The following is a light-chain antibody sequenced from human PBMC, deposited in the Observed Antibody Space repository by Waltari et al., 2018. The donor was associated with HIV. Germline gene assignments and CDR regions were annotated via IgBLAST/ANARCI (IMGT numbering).Light chain of an antibody. Sequence: QSALTQPASVSGSPGQSITISCTGTSSDVGSYNLVSWYQHYPGKAPKVLIYEVSKRPSGVSNRFSGSKSGNTASLTISGLQAEDEADYYCCLYAGSSAVVFGGGTKLTVL. CDR3: CLYAGSSAVV. CDR2: EVS. V-gene: IGLV2-23*02. CDR1: SSDVGSYNL. J-gene: IGLJ2*01.